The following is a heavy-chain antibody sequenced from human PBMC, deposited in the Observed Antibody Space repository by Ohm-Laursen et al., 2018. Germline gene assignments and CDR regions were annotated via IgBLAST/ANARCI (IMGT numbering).Heavy chain of an antibody. J-gene: IGHJ6*02. V-gene: IGHV3-48*03. CDR2: ISSSDPTI. Sequence: SLRLSCSASGFSFQNYEMTWVRQAPGKGLEWVSYISSSDPTIYYADSVQGRFTISRDNAKNSLYLQMNSLRVEDTAVYYCARIFHEEYYGMDVWGQGTSVTVSS. CDR1: GFSFQNYE. D-gene: IGHD3-3*01. CDR3: ARIFHEEYYGMDV.